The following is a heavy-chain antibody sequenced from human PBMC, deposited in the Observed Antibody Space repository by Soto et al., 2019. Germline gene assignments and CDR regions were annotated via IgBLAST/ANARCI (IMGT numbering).Heavy chain of an antibody. Sequence: QVQLVESGGGVVQPGRSLRLSCAASGFTFSSYGMHWVRQAPGKGLEWVAVIWYDGSNKYYADSVKGRFTNSRDNSKDTLNLQMNSLRGEDTSVYYCARDKDGDSHAFDIWGQGTMVTVSS. CDR2: IWYDGSNK. CDR3: ARDKDGDSHAFDI. CDR1: GFTFSSYG. J-gene: IGHJ3*02. V-gene: IGHV3-33*01. D-gene: IGHD4-17*01.